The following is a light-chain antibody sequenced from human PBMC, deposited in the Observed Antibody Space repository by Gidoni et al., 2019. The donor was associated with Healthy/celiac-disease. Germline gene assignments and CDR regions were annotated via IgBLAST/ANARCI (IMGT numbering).Light chain of an antibody. CDR3: QQYYSYPFT. Sequence: AIRMTQSPSSFSASTGDRVTITCRASQGISSYLAWYQQKPGKAPKLLIYAASTLQSGVPSRFSPSGSGTDFTLTISCLQSEDFATYYCQQYYSYPFTFGPGTKVDIK. J-gene: IGKJ3*01. CDR1: QGISSY. CDR2: AAS. V-gene: IGKV1-8*01.